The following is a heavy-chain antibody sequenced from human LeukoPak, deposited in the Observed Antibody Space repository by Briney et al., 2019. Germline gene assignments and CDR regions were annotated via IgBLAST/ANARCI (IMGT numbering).Heavy chain of an antibody. CDR1: GGSFSGYY. Sequence: SETLSLTCAVYGGSFSGYYWSWIRQPPGKGLGWIGEINHSGSTNYNPSLKSRVTISVDTSKNQFSLKLSSVTAADTAVYYCARGPYYYGSGSYGRQNWFDPWGQGTLVTVSS. D-gene: IGHD3-10*01. CDR2: INHSGST. V-gene: IGHV4-34*01. CDR3: ARGPYYYGSGSYGRQNWFDP. J-gene: IGHJ5*02.